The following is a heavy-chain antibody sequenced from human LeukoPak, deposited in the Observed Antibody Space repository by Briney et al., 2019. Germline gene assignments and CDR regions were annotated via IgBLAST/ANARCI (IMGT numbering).Heavy chain of an antibody. D-gene: IGHD2-15*01. Sequence: GGSLRLSCVASGFSLSGYWMYWVRQAPGKGLMYISRNNGDGSTTNYADVVKGRFTMSRDNAKNTLYLQMNSLRVEDTAVYYCARDPRNVGLAPWGQGTLVTVSS. CDR2: NNGDGSTT. V-gene: IGHV3-74*01. CDR1: GFSLSGYW. J-gene: IGHJ5*02. CDR3: ARDPRNVGLAP.